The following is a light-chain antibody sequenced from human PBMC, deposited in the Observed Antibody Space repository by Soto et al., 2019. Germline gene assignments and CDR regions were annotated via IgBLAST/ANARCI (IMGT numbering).Light chain of an antibody. Sequence: EIVLTQSPATLSLSPGERATLFCRASQSVGSYLGWYQQIPGQAPRLLVYDVSNRAAGIPARFSGSGSGTDFTLTISSLESEDFAVYYCQERSQWPPTFGQGTRLAIK. J-gene: IGKJ5*01. CDR1: QSVGSY. CDR2: DVS. V-gene: IGKV3-11*01. CDR3: QERSQWPPT.